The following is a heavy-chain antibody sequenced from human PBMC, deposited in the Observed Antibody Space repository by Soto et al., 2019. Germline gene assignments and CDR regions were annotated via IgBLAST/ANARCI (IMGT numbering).Heavy chain of an antibody. CDR3: ARQLLRYFDWSQGGAFDI. D-gene: IGHD3-9*01. J-gene: IGHJ3*02. V-gene: IGHV1-18*01. CDR1: GYTFTSYG. CDR2: ISAYNGNT. Sequence: ASVKVSCKASGYTFTSYGISWVRQAPGQGLEWMGWISAYNGNTNYAQKLQGRVTMTTDTSTSTAYMELRSLRSDDTAVYYCARQLLRYFDWSQGGAFDIWGQGTMVTVSS.